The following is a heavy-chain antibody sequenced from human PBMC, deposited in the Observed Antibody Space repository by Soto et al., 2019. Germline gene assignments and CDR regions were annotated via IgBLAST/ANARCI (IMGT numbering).Heavy chain of an antibody. CDR3: ARGPDGPLIVMVPFEY. V-gene: IGHV1-69*13. CDR2: IIPVFGIP. D-gene: IGHD2-15*01. J-gene: IGHJ4*02. CDR1: AGTFRNYF. Sequence: SEKVSCKASAGTFRNYFISWVRQAPGQGLEWMGGIIPVFGIPNYAERFQGRVTITADESTGTTYMELSSLRSEDTAVYYCARGPDGPLIVMVPFEYWGQGTPVTVSS.